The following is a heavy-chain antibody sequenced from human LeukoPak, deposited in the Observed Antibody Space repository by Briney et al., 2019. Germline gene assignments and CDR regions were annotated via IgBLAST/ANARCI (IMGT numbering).Heavy chain of an antibody. CDR1: GFTFSDYY. D-gene: IGHD5-18*01. CDR2: ISSSGSTI. Sequence: GGSLRLSCAASGFTFSDYYMSWLRQAPGKGLEWVSYISSSGSTIYYADSVKGRFTISRDNAKKSLYLQMNSLRAEDTAVYYCAREEYSYGYDYWGQGTLVTVSS. J-gene: IGHJ4*02. V-gene: IGHV3-11*01. CDR3: AREEYSYGYDY.